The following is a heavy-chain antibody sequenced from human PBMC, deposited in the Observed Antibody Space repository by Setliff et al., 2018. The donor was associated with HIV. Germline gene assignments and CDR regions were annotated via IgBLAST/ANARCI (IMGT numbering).Heavy chain of an antibody. CDR1: GGSMDNYY. CDR2: IYESAYS. CDR3: ARGLDVWGTYRYRNYFDY. V-gene: IGHV4-59*12. Sequence: SETLSLTCIVSGGSMDNYYWNWVRQTPGKGLEWIGYIYESAYSHYTVSLRSRVTISIDTSKNQFSLNLTSVTAADTAIYYCARGLDVWGTYRYRNYFDYWGQGTLVTVSS. D-gene: IGHD3-16*02. J-gene: IGHJ4*02.